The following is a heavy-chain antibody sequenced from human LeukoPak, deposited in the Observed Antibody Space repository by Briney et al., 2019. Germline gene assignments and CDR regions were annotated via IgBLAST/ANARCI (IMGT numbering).Heavy chain of an antibody. Sequence: PSETLSLTCTVSGGSISIYYWGWIRQPPGKGLEWVGYISYSGNTNHNPSLKSRVTMSVDTSKSQFSLKLNSVTAADTAVYYCACLSSNGRRAFDIWGQGTMVTVSS. V-gene: IGHV4-59*08. D-gene: IGHD2-8*01. CDR3: ACLSSNGRRAFDI. CDR2: ISYSGNT. CDR1: GGSISIYY. J-gene: IGHJ3*02.